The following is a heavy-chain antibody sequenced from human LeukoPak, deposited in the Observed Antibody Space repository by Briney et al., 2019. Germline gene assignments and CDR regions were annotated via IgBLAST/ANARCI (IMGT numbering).Heavy chain of an antibody. J-gene: IGHJ4*02. CDR2: IYYSGST. Sequence: SETLFLTCTVPRGPISNGHYSSSRIRQPPGKGQEWTGYIYYSGSTYYNPSLKSRVTISVDTSKNQFSLKLSSVTAADTAVYYCARVKEWELLVDYWGQGTLVTVSS. V-gene: IGHV4-30-4*08. D-gene: IGHD1-26*01. CDR1: RGPISNGHYS. CDR3: ARVKEWELLVDY.